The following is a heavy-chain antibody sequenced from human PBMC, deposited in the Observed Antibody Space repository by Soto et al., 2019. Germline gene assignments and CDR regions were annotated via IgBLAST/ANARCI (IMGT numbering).Heavy chain of an antibody. D-gene: IGHD3-3*01. CDR1: GGSFSGYY. J-gene: IGHJ5*01. CDR2: INRRGST. CDR3: ARGGPYYGFWSGYYLSFDS. V-gene: IGHV4-34*01. Sequence: SETLSLTCAVYGGSFSGYYWSWIRQPPGKGLEWIGDINRRGSTNYNPSLKSRVTISVDTSKNQISLKLSSVTAVDTAVYYCARGGPYYGFWSGYYLSFDSWGQGTLVTVSS.